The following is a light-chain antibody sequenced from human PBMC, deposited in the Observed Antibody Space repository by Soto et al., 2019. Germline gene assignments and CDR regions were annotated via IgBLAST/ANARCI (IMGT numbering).Light chain of an antibody. CDR3: CSYARSSTSLYV. V-gene: IGLV2-23*02. CDR2: EVS. Sequence: QSALTQPASVSGSPGQSITISCTGTSSDVGSYNLVSWYQQHPGKAPKLMIYEVSKRPSGVSNRFSGSKSGNTASLTISGLQAEDEADYYRCSYARSSTSLYVFGTGTKVTVL. CDR1: SSDVGSYNL. J-gene: IGLJ1*01.